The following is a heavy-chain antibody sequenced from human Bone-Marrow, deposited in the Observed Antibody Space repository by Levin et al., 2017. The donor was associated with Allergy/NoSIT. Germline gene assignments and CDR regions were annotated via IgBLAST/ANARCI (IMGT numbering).Heavy chain of an antibody. CDR3: TKDRVAYGDYAGTNDAFDI. Sequence: PGGSLRLSCVASGFTFEDFAMHWVRQVPGKGLEWVAGISWNSEGKDYVDSVKGRFTISRDNAKTSLYLEMNSLRPEDTAFYFCTKDRVAYGDYAGTNDAFDIWGQGTMVTVSS. V-gene: IGHV3-9*01. D-gene: IGHD4-17*01. CDR2: ISWNSEGK. J-gene: IGHJ3*02. CDR1: GFTFEDFA.